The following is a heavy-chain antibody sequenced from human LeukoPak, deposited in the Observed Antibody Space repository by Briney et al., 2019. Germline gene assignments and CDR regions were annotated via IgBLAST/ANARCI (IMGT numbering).Heavy chain of an antibody. D-gene: IGHD3-10*01. CDR3: ASTYYGSGSYYKGGFDY. CDR2: IIPIFGTA. V-gene: IGHV1-69*13. J-gene: IGHJ4*02. CDR1: GGTFSSYG. Sequence: ASVKVSCKASGGTFSSYGILWVRQAPGQGLEWTGGIIPIFGTANYAQEFQGRVTITADESTSTAYMELSSLRSEDTAVYYCASTYYGSGSYYKGGFDYWGQGTLVTVSS.